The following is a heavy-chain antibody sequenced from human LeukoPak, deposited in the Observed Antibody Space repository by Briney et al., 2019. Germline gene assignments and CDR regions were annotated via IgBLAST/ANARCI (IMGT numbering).Heavy chain of an antibody. CDR2: IYYSGST. CDR1: GGSISSSSYY. D-gene: IGHD3-10*01. V-gene: IGHV4-61*01. CDR3: ARDRGRDDAFDI. Sequence: SETLSLTCTVSGGSISSSSYYWGWIRQPPGKGLEWIGYIYYSGSTNYNPSLKSRVTISVDTSKNQFSLKLSSVTAADTAVYYCARDRGRDDAFDIWGQGTMVTVSS. J-gene: IGHJ3*02.